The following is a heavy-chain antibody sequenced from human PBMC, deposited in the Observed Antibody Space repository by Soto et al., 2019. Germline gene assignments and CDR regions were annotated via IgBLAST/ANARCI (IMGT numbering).Heavy chain of an antibody. CDR3: ARVGGDDFGDSGGFNY. CDR2: IYYSGRT. V-gene: IGHV4-59*01. D-gene: IGHD4-17*01. CDR1: GGSIRDYF. Sequence: SETLSLTCTVSGGSIRDYFWTWIRQPPGKGLEWIGYIYYSGRTNYSPSLKSRVSISVDTSKNHFSLQLRSVTAADTAVYYCARVGGDDFGDSGGFNYWGQGTLVTVS. J-gene: IGHJ4*02.